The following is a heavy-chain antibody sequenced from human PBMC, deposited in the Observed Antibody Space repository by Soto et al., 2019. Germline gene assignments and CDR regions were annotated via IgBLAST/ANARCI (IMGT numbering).Heavy chain of an antibody. J-gene: IGHJ3*02. D-gene: IGHD3-3*01. Sequence: GGSLRLSCAASGFTVSSNYMSWVRQAPGKGLEWVSVIYSGGSTYYADSVKGRFTISRDNSKNTLYLQMNSLRAEDTAVYYCARSIRTIFGVVIMVAFDIWGQGTMVTVSS. CDR3: ARSIRTIFGVVIMVAFDI. CDR2: IYSGGST. CDR1: GFTVSSNY. V-gene: IGHV3-53*01.